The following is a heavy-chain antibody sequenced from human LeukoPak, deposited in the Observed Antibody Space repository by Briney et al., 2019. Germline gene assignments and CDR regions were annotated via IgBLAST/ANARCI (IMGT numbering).Heavy chain of an antibody. CDR1: GFTFSSYG. D-gene: IGHD1-26*01. CDR2: IWYDGSNK. V-gene: IGHV3-33*01. CDR3: ARDGSGSYHFDY. Sequence: GGSLRLSCAASGFTFSSYGMHWVRQAPGKGLEWVAVIWYDGSNKYYADSVEGRFTISRDNSKNTLYLQMNSLRAEDTAVYYCARDGSGSYHFDYWGQGTLVTVSS. J-gene: IGHJ4*02.